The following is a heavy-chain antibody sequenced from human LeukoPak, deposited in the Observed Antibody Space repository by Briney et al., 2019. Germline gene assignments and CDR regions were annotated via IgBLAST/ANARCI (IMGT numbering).Heavy chain of an antibody. J-gene: IGHJ5*02. V-gene: IGHV4-39*01. CDR2: IYYSGST. D-gene: IGHD3-3*01. CDR3: ARHEAVPYYDFWSGYYSDSPVRWFDP. CDR1: GGSISSSSYY. Sequence: SETLSLTCTVSGGSISSSSYYWGWIRQPPGKGLEWIGSIYYSGSTYYNPSLKSRVTISVDTSKNQFSLKLSSVTAADTAAYYCARHEAVPYYDFWSGYYSDSPVRWFDPWGQGTLVTVSS.